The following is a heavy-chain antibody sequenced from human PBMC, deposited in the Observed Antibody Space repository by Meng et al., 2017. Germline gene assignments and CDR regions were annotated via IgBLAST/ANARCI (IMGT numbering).Heavy chain of an antibody. D-gene: IGHD5-18*01. CDR3: ARSGYSYGSWYYFDY. CDR1: GYTLTSYY. Sequence: SVKVSCQATGYTLTSYYIHWVRQAPGQGLEWMGIINPSGGSTSYPQKFQGRVTMTRDTSTSTVYMELSSLRSEDTAVYYCARSGYSYGSWYYFDYWGQGTRVTVSS. V-gene: IGHV1-46*01. J-gene: IGHJ4*02. CDR2: INPSGGST.